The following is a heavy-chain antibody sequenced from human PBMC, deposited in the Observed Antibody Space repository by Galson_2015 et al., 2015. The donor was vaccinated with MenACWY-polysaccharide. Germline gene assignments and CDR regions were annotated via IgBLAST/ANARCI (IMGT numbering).Heavy chain of an antibody. CDR1: GFTFNSYA. CDR2: ISYDETNN. CDR3: ARAYCDRITCYGMDV. Sequence: SLRLSCAASGFTFNSYAMHWVRQAPGKGLECLAVISYDETNNYYADSVKGRFTISRDNSKNTRYLQMNSLRAEDTAVFYCARAYCDRITCYGMDVWGQGTTVAVSS. D-gene: IGHD2/OR15-2a*01. V-gene: IGHV3-30-3*01. J-gene: IGHJ6*02.